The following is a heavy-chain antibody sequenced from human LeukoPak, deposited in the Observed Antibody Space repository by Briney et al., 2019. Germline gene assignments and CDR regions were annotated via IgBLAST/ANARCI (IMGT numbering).Heavy chain of an antibody. CDR1: GFTFSSYG. Sequence: PGGTLRLSCAASGFTFSSYGMSWVRQAPGKGLEWVSAISGSGGRTFYADSVQGRFTISRDNYKNTLNLQMNSLRAEDTAVYYCAELGITMIGGVWGKGTTVTISS. CDR3: AELGITMIGGV. D-gene: IGHD3-10*02. V-gene: IGHV3-23*01. J-gene: IGHJ6*04. CDR2: ISGSGGRT.